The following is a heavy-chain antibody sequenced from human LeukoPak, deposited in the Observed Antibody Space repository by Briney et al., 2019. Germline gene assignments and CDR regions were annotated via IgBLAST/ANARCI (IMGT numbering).Heavy chain of an antibody. Sequence: ASVKVSCKASGYTFTDYYLHWVRQAPGQGFEWIGWINPNSCDTNYAQKLQGRVTITRDTSISTAHMEMSRLRSDDTAVYHCARANFLYCSSTTCLFDYWGQGTLVTVSS. CDR3: ARANFLYCSSTTCLFDY. V-gene: IGHV1-2*02. CDR2: INPNSCDT. CDR1: GYTFTDYY. J-gene: IGHJ4*02. D-gene: IGHD2-2*01.